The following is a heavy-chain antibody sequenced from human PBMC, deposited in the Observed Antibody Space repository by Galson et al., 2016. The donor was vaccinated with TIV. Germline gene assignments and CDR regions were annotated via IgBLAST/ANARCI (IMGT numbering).Heavy chain of an antibody. Sequence: SLRLSCAASGFTFSDYHMSWLRRTPGKGLEWIAHITSGASSRYYAESVKGRFTISRDDAKNSLFLQMNSLRIDDTAVYYCAKDLAVWGSFYGAFAYWGPGTVVSVSS. J-gene: IGHJ4*02. V-gene: IGHV3-11*01. CDR2: ITSGASSR. CDR1: GFTFSDYH. D-gene: IGHD2/OR15-2a*01. CDR3: AKDLAVWGSFYGAFAY.